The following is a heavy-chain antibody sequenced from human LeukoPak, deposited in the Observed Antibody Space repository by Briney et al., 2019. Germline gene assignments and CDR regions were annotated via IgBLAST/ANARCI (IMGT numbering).Heavy chain of an antibody. CDR2: ISSGSTI. D-gene: IGHD5-24*01. Sequence: GGSLRLSCSASGFTFSVSYMSWIRQAPGKGLEWISYISSGSTIYYADSVKGRFTISRDNAKNSLYLQMNRLRAEDTAVYYCARDWIGDGYNYYHYFDYWGQGTLVTVSS. V-gene: IGHV3-11*01. J-gene: IGHJ4*02. CDR3: ARDWIGDGYNYYHYFDY. CDR1: GFTFSVSY.